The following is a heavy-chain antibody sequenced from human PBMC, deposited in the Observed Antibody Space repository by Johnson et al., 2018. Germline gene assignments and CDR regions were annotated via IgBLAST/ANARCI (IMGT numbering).Heavy chain of an antibody. J-gene: IGHJ3*02. Sequence: EVQLVESGGGLVQPGGSLRLSCAASGFTFNDHYMDWVRQAPGKGLEWIGRVRNKANSYTTYYAASVKGRFTVSRDDSKNSLYLQMNSLRTEDTAVYYCARGAYCSGAPFYHAFDIWGQGTMVSVSS. V-gene: IGHV3-72*01. CDR2: VRNKANSYTT. D-gene: IGHD2-15*01. CDR3: ARGAYCSGAPFYHAFDI. CDR1: GFTFNDHY.